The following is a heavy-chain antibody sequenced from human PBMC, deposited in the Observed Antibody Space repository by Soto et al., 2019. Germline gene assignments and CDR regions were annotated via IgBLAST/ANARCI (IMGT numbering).Heavy chain of an antibody. CDR2: ISDTGGDS. CDR3: VRDLYRSATMPCLDH. J-gene: IGHJ4*02. CDR1: GFTFINYA. D-gene: IGHD1-1*01. V-gene: IGHV3-23*01. Sequence: SVGSVRLSCEASGFTFINYAMSWVRQAPGKGLEWVASISDTGGDSYYADSMDGRFTISRDNSKNTLYLQINSLRAEDTAVYYCVRDLYRSATMPCLDHWGRGTLVTVSS.